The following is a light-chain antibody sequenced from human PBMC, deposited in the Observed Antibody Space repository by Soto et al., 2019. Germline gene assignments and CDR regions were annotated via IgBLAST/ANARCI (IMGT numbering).Light chain of an antibody. CDR2: GTS. Sequence: EIVLTQSPGTLSLSPGERATLSCRASQSVDNHYIAWFQQNPGQAPRLLIYGTSTRATDIPARFTGRGSGTEFTLTISSLQSEDFAVYFCQQYNNWPLYTFGQGTKLEI. CDR1: QSVDNH. J-gene: IGKJ2*01. CDR3: QQYNNWPLYT. V-gene: IGKV3-15*01.